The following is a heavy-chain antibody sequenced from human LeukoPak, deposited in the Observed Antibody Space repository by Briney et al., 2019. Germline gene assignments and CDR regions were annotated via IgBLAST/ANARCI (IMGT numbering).Heavy chain of an antibody. CDR2: IRYDGSNK. D-gene: IGHD6-13*01. CDR1: GFTFSSYG. J-gene: IGHJ5*02. CDR3: AKSSYSSSWSTFDP. V-gene: IGHV3-30*02. Sequence: GGSLRLSCAASGFTFSSYGMPWVRQAPGKGLEWVAFIRYDGSNKYYADSVKGRFTISRDNSKNTLYLQMNSLRAEDTAVYYCAKSSYSSSWSTFDPWGQGTLVTVSS.